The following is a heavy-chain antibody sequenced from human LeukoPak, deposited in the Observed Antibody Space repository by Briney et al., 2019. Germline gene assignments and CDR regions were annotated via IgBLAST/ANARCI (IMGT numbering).Heavy chain of an antibody. J-gene: IGHJ6*03. CDR3: ATGFFYYYYMDV. CDR1: GFTFDDYG. CDR2: INSDGSST. D-gene: IGHD3-3*01. Sequence: PGGSLRLSCAASGFTFDDYGMSWVRQAPGKGLEWVSRINSDGSSTSYADSVKGRFTISRDNAKNTLYLQMNSLRAEDTAVYYCATGFFYYYYMDVWGKGTTVTISS. V-gene: IGHV3-74*01.